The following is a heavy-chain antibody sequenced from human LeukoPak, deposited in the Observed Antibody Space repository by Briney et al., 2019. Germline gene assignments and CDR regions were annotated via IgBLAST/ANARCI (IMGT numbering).Heavy chain of an antibody. CDR2: IIPIFGTA. CDR1: GGTFSSYA. J-gene: IGHJ4*02. CDR3: ARVPPAPDSSGSDY. V-gene: IGHV1-69*13. Sequence: ASVKVSCKASGGTFSSYAISWVRQAPGQGLEWMGGIIPIFGTANYAQKFQGRVTITADESTSTAYMELSSLRSEDTAVYYCARVPPAPDSSGSDYWGQGTLATVSS. D-gene: IGHD3-22*01.